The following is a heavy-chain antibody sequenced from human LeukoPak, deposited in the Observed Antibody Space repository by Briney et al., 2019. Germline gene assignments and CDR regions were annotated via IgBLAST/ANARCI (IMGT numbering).Heavy chain of an antibody. CDR2: ISGSGGST. V-gene: IGHV3-23*01. CDR3: AKAAEDYYGSGSLFDY. CDR1: GFTFSSYA. Sequence: GGSLRLSCAASGFTFSSYAMSWVRQAPGKGLEWVSAISGSGGSTYYAESVKGRFTISRDNSKNTLYLQMNSLRAEDTAVYYCAKAAEDYYGSGSLFDYWGQGTLVTVSS. D-gene: IGHD3-10*01. J-gene: IGHJ4*02.